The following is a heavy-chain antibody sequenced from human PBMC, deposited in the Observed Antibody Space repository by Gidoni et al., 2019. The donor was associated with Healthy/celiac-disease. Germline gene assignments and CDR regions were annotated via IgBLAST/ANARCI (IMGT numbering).Heavy chain of an antibody. CDR2: ISSNGGST. CDR3: ARAYCSGGSCYPPLVGMDV. CDR1: GFTFSSYS. J-gene: IGHJ6*02. D-gene: IGHD2-15*01. Sequence: EVQLVESGGGLCQPGGSLRLSCAASGFTFSSYSMHWVRQAPGQGLEYVSAISSNGGSTYYANSVKGRFTISRDNAKHTLYLQMGSLRAEDMAGYYCARAYCSGGSCYPPLVGMDVWGQGTTVTVSS. V-gene: IGHV3-64*01.